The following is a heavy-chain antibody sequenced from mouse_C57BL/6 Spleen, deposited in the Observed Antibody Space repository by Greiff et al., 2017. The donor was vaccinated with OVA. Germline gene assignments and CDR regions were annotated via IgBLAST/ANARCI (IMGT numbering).Heavy chain of an antibody. V-gene: IGHV1-53*01. CDR1: GYTFTSYW. CDR2: INPSNGGT. Sequence: QVQLQQPGTELVKPGASVKLSCKASGYTFTSYWMPWVKQRPGQGLEWIGNINPSNGGTNYNEKFKSKATLTVATSSSTAYMQLSSLTSEDYAVEVCARDTVVARGWYFDVWGTGTTVTVSS. D-gene: IGHD1-1*01. CDR3: ARDTVVARGWYFDV. J-gene: IGHJ1*03.